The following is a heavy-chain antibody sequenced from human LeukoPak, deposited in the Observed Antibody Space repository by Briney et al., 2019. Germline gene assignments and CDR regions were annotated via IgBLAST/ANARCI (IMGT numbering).Heavy chain of an antibody. CDR3: ARVGIALTSPFDY. V-gene: IGHV3-11*01. J-gene: IGHJ4*02. D-gene: IGHD1-1*01. Sequence: GGSLRLSCLASGFTFSDYYMSWVRQAPGKGLEWISYMSSCGYPTYYAESVKGRFTISRDNAKNTLYLQMHNLRTDDTAVYFCARVGIALTSPFDYWGLGTLVAVSS. CDR2: MSSCGYPT. CDR1: GFTFSDYY.